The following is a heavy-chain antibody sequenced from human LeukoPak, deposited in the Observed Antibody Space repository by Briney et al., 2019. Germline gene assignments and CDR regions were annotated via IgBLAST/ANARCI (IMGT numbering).Heavy chain of an antibody. CDR1: GGSIINYY. V-gene: IGHV4-59*01. CDR3: ARLPCTSCPSAY. Sequence: PSETLSLTCSVSGGSIINYYWSWIRQPPGKGLEYIGYVFYNGITKYNPSLRSRVTISVDTSQNQFSLKLRTVTAADTAVYYCARLPCTSCPSAYWGQGTLVTVSS. J-gene: IGHJ4*02. D-gene: IGHD2-2*01. CDR2: VFYNGIT.